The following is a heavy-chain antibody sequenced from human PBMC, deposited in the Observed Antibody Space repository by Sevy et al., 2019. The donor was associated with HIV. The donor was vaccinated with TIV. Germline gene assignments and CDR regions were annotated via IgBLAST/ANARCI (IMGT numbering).Heavy chain of an antibody. V-gene: IGHV3-66*01. Sequence: GGSLRLSCAASGFTVSGNYMSWVRHAPGKGLEWVSLIDSAGGTYYTDSVKGRFTISRDNSKNTLSLQMNSLSAADAAIYYCTRDERGVDYWGQGTLVTVSS. CDR3: TRDERGVDY. CDR1: GFTVSGNY. J-gene: IGHJ4*02. D-gene: IGHD3-16*01. CDR2: IDSAGGT.